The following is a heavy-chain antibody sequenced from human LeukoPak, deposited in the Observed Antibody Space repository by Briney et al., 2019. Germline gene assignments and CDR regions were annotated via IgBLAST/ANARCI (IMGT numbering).Heavy chain of an antibody. D-gene: IGHD5-12*01. Sequence: ASVKVSCKASGGTFSSYAISWVRQAPGQGLEWMGGIIPIFGTANYAQEFQGRVTITADESTSTAYMELSSLRSEDTAVYYCARGVSGYDYHPGYWGQGTLVTVSS. CDR2: IIPIFGTA. CDR3: ARGVSGYDYHPGY. CDR1: GGTFSSYA. J-gene: IGHJ4*02. V-gene: IGHV1-69*13.